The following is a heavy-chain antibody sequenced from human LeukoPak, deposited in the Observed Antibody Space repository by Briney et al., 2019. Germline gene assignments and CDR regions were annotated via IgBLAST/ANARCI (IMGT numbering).Heavy chain of an antibody. CDR3: ASGYDSSGYSDAFDI. V-gene: IGHV1-18*01. J-gene: IGHJ3*02. D-gene: IGHD3-22*01. Sequence: ASVKVSCKASGYTFTSYGISWVRQAPGQGLEWMGWISAYNGNTNYAQKLQGRVTMTTDTSTSTAYMELRSLRSDDTAVYYCASGYDSSGYSDAFDIWGQGTMVTVSS. CDR1: GYTFTSYG. CDR2: ISAYNGNT.